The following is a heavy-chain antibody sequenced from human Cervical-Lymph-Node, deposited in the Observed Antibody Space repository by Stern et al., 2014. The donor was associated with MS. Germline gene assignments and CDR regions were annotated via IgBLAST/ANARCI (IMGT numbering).Heavy chain of an antibody. V-gene: IGHV3-7*01. J-gene: IGHJ4*02. CDR3: ARIMATAAY. CDR2: TNEDGSQR. CDR1: GFTFNSYW. D-gene: IGHD2-21*02. Sequence: VQLVESGGGLVQPGESLKLSCAVSGFTFNSYWMSWVRQAPGKGLEWVANTNEDGSQRHYVDSVKGQFTISSDNTRTTLYLQMNNLRDDDTAVYYCARIMATAAYWGQGALVIVSA.